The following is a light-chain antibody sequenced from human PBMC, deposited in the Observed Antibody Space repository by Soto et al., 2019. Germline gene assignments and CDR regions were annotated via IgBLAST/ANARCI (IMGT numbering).Light chain of an antibody. CDR3: QQYFDVPFT. V-gene: IGKV4-1*01. CDR1: RSVLYKSNNKNH. J-gene: IGKJ4*01. CDR2: WAS. Sequence: DIVMTQSPDSLAVSLGERATMNCKCSRSVLYKSNNKNHLAWYQQKPGQPPQLIIYWASTRESGVPERFSGRGSGTDFTLTISSLEAEDVAFYWCQQYFDVPFTFGGGTQVEI.